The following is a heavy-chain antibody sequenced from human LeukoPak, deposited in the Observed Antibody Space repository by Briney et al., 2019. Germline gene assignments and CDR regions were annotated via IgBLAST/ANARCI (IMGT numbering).Heavy chain of an antibody. D-gene: IGHD3-3*01. Sequence: TSETLSLTCSAYGGSFGGYFWSWIRQPPGEGLEWIGEVNHSGSTNYNPSLKSRVTISVDTSKNQFSLKLSSVTAADTAVYYCARGRWSGYYSPLDYWGQGTLVTVSS. J-gene: IGHJ4*02. V-gene: IGHV4-34*01. CDR2: VNHSGST. CDR3: ARGRWSGYYSPLDY. CDR1: GGSFGGYF.